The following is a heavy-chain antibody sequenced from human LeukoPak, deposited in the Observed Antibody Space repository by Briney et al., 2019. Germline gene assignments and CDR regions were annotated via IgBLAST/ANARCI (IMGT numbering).Heavy chain of an antibody. D-gene: IGHD3-10*01. CDR1: GYSISSGYY. Sequence: SETLSLTCTVSGYSISSGYYWGWIRQRPGKGLEWIGSIYHSGGTYYKRSLKNRVTISVDASKNQFSLKLSSVTAADPAVYYCARAKYITMVRGASRGGTRKPGTEYYYYMDVWGKGTTVTISS. J-gene: IGHJ6*03. V-gene: IGHV4-38-2*02. CDR3: ARAKYITMVRGASRGGTRKPGTEYYYYMDV. CDR2: IYHSGGT.